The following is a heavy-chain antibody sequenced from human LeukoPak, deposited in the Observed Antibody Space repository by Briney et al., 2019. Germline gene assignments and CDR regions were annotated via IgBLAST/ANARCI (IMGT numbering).Heavy chain of an antibody. V-gene: IGHV3-11*01. D-gene: IGHD3-10*01. J-gene: IGHJ4*02. CDR3: ASSSGNHRRYFDY. CDR2: ISSTSSTI. CDR1: SFTFSDYY. Sequence: SMRLSCAASSFTFSDYYMSWFSQAPGKGLEWVSYISSTSSTIYYTDSVKSRFTISRDNAKNSLYLQMNSLRAEDTAVYYCASSSGNHRRYFDYWGQGTLVTVSS.